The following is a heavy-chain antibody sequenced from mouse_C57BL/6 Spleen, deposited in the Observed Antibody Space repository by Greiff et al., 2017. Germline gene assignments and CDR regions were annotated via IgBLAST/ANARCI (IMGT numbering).Heavy chain of an antibody. V-gene: IGHV1-80*01. CDR2: IYPGDGDT. CDR3: ARDCVLRYDY. J-gene: IGHJ2*01. Sequence: QVQLKESGAELVKPGASVKISCKASGYAFSSYWMNWVKQRPGKGLEWIGQIYPGDGDTNYNGKFKGKATLTADKSSSTAYMQLSSLTSEDSAVYFCARDCVLRYDYWGQGTTLTVSS. CDR1: GYAFSSYW. D-gene: IGHD1-1*01.